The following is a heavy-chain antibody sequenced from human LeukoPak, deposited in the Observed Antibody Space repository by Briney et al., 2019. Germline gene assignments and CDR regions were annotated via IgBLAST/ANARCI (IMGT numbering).Heavy chain of an antibody. V-gene: IGHV3-74*01. J-gene: IGHJ4*02. CDR2: INSDGGST. CDR1: GFTFSSNW. D-gene: IGHD3-22*01. Sequence: GGSLRLSCAVSGFTFSSNWMHWVRQAPGKGLVWVSRINSDGGSTSYADSVKGRFTISRDNAKNTLYLQMNSLRAKDTAVYYCARARYYYDSSGHDYWGQGTPVTVSS. CDR3: ARARYYYDSSGHDY.